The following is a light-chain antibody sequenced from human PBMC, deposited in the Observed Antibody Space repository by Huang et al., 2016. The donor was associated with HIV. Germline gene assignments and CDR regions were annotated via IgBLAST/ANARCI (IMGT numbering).Light chain of an antibody. V-gene: IGKV1-39*01. J-gene: IGKJ1*01. Sequence: DIQMTQSPSSLSASVGDRVTITCRTSHSVGNSLNWYQQKPWKAPELLIYASSLQACVSSRFSGSGSGTDFTLIISSLQPEDFATYYCQQSYISPWTFGQGTKVDLK. CDR2: AS. CDR1: HSVGNS. CDR3: QQSYISPWT.